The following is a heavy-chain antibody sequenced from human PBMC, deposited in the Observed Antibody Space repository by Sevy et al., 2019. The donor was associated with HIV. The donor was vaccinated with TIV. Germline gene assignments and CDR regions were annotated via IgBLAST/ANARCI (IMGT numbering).Heavy chain of an antibody. D-gene: IGHD3-10*01. CDR3: ARPVRSGSYDY. V-gene: IGHV3-72*01. Sequence: GGSLRLSCAASGFTFSDHYMDWVRQAPGKGLEWVGRTRNKANSYTTEYAASVKGRFTISRDDSKNSLYLQMNSLKTEDTDVYYCARPVRSGSYDYWGQGTLVTVSS. CDR2: TRNKANSYTT. J-gene: IGHJ4*02. CDR1: GFTFSDHY.